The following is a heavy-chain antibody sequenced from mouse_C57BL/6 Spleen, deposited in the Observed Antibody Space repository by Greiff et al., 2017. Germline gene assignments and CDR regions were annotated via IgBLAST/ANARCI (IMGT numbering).Heavy chain of an antibody. CDR1: GYTFTDYY. CDR2: IYPGSGNT. J-gene: IGHJ2*01. D-gene: IGHD2-1*01. V-gene: IGHV1-76*01. Sequence: QVQLQQSGAELVRPGASVKLSCKASGYTFTDYYINWVKQRPGQGLEWIARIYPGSGNTYYNEKFKGKATLTAEKSSSTAYMQLSSLTSEDSAVYFCARWGELLDYWGPGATLTVSS. CDR3: ARWGELLDY.